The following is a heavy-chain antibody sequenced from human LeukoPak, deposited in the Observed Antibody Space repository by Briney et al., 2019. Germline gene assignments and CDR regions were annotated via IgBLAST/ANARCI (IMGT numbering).Heavy chain of an antibody. CDR2: ISYSGNT. J-gene: IGHJ4*02. Sequence: SETLSLTCTVSGGSIGRHYWSWIRQPPGKGLEWIGYISYSGNTKYNPSLKSRVTISLDTSKDQFSLRLSSVTPADTAVYYCAREEAGRGSSPFDYWGQGTLVTVSS. CDR1: GGSIGRHY. D-gene: IGHD6-6*01. V-gene: IGHV4-59*11. CDR3: AREEAGRGSSPFDY.